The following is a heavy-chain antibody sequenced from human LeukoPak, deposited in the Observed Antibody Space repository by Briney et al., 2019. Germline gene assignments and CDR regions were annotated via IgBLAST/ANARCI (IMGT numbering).Heavy chain of an antibody. D-gene: IGHD1-14*01. Sequence: GGSLRLSCAASGFTFITYGMHWVRQAPGKGLEYVSAISANGDKTYYASSVKGRFTISRANSKSMLYLQMGSLRAEDMAVYYCARDYNNIWAPLFDSWGQGTLVTVSS. CDR2: ISANGDKT. V-gene: IGHV3-64*01. J-gene: IGHJ4*02. CDR3: ARDYNNIWAPLFDS. CDR1: GFTFITYG.